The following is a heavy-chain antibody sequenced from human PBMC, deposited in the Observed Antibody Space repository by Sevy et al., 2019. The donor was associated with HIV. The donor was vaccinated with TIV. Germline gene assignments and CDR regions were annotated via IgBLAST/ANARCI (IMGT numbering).Heavy chain of an antibody. CDR3: TSYYDSSGYYYYYYGMDV. V-gene: IGHV3-49*03. CDR1: GFTFGDYA. J-gene: IGHJ6*02. CDR2: IRSKAYGGTT. Sequence: GGCLRLSCTASGFTFGDYAMSWFRQAPGKGLEWVGFIRSKAYGGTTEYAASVKGRFTISRDDSKSIAYLQMNSLKTEDTAVYYCTSYYDSSGYYYYYYGMDVWGQGTTVTVSS. D-gene: IGHD3-22*01.